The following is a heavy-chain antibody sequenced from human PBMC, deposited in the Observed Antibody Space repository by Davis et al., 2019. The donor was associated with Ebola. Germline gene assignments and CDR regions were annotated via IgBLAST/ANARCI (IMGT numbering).Heavy chain of an antibody. D-gene: IGHD3-16*01. J-gene: IGHJ6*02. V-gene: IGHV4-61*08. CDR1: GGSISSGGYY. Sequence: MPSETLSLTCAVSGGSISSGGYYWSWIRQPPGKGLEWIGEINHSGSTNYNPSLKSRVTISVDTSKNQFSLKLSSVTAADTAVYYCARDKALRGRSTYYYYGMDVWGQGTTVTVSS. CDR3: ARDKALRGRSTYYYYGMDV. CDR2: INHSGST.